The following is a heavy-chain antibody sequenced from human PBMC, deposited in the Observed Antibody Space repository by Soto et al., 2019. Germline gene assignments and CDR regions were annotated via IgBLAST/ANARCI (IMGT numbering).Heavy chain of an antibody. V-gene: IGHV3-23*01. CDR1: GFSVDAYA. D-gene: IGHD5-12*01. Sequence: GGALRLSCAASGFSVDAYAMTWVRQATGKGLEWVSAISGSGDNTYYADSVKCRFTISRDNSRNTLYLQLNTLRAEDTALYYCAKGYYSGYDLAYSTYWGQGTQVT. CDR3: AKGYYSGYDLAYSTY. CDR2: ISGSGDNT. J-gene: IGHJ4*02.